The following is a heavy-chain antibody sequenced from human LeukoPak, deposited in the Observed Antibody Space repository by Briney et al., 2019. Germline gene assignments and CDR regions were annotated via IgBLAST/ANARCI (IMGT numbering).Heavy chain of an antibody. CDR3: ARDSIVRGVTPYYFDY. D-gene: IGHD3-10*01. Sequence: GASVKVSCKASGYSFTSYGFSWVRQTPGQGLEWMGWISGYNGNTIYAQKFQGRVTMTTDTSTSSAHMEVRDLTSDDTGAYYCARDSIVRGVTPYYFDYWGQGTLVTVSS. CDR2: ISGYNGNT. V-gene: IGHV1-18*01. CDR1: GYSFTSYG. J-gene: IGHJ4*02.